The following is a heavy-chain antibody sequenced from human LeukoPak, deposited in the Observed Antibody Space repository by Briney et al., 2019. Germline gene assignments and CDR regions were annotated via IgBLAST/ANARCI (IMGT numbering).Heavy chain of an antibody. J-gene: IGHJ5*02. V-gene: IGHV4-34*01. CDR2: IYHSGST. D-gene: IGHD6-13*01. CDR1: GGSFSGYY. CDR3: ASTTSSWYGENWFDP. Sequence: SETLSLTCAVYGGSFSGYYWSWIRQPPGKGLEWIGEIYHSGSTNYNPSLKSRVTISVDKSKTQLSLKLSSVTAADTAVSYCASTTSSWYGENWFDPWGQGTLVTVSS.